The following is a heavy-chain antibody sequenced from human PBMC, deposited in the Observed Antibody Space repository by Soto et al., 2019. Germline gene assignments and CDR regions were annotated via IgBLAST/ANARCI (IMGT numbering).Heavy chain of an antibody. CDR2: ISWNSGSI. CDR3: AKDIQMLGIYYGMDV. J-gene: IGHJ6*02. V-gene: IGHV3-9*01. D-gene: IGHD1-26*01. Sequence: EVQLVESGGGLVQPGRSLRLSCAASGFTFDDYAMHWVRQAPGKGLEWVSGISWNSGSIGYADSVKGRFTISRDNAKNSLYLQMNSLRAEDTALYYCAKDIQMLGIYYGMDVWGQGTTVTVSS. CDR1: GFTFDDYA.